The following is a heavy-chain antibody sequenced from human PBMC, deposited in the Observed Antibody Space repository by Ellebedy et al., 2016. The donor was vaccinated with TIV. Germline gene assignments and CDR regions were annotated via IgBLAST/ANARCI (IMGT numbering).Heavy chain of an antibody. CDR3: AKDVLVGTTPPSLDS. CDR2: IKQDGSEK. Sequence: GESLKISCAASGFTFSSYWMTWVRQAPGKGLEWVANIKQDGSEKYYVDSVKGRFTISRDNAKNSLYLQMNSLRAEDTAVYYCAKDVLVGTTPPSLDSWGQGTLVTVSS. CDR1: GFTFSSYW. V-gene: IGHV3-7*03. D-gene: IGHD3-22*01. J-gene: IGHJ4*02.